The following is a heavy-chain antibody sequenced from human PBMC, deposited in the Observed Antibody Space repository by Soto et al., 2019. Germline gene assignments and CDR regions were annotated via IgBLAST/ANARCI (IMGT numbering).Heavy chain of an antibody. CDR1: GGTFSSYA. CDR2: IIPIFGTA. CDR3: AGSEVGATPYNY. J-gene: IGHJ4*02. Sequence: SVKVSCKVSGGTFSSYAISWVRQAPGQGLEWMGGIIPIFGTANYAQKFQGRVTITADESTSTAYMELSSLRSEDTAVYYCAGSEVGATPYNYWGQGTLVTVSS. D-gene: IGHD1-26*01. V-gene: IGHV1-69*13.